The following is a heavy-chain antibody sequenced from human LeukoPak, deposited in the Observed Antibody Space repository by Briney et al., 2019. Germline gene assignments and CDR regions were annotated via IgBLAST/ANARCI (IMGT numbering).Heavy chain of an antibody. V-gene: IGHV4-4*07. D-gene: IGHD3-22*01. CDR2: IYTSGST. Sequence: PSETLSLTCTVSGGSISSYYWSWIRQPAGKGLEWIGRIYTSGSTNYNPSLKGRVTMSVDTSKSQFSLKLSSVTAADTAVYYCASSYYYDSSGYYPLDYWGQGTLVTVSS. J-gene: IGHJ4*02. CDR1: GGSISSYY. CDR3: ASSYYYDSSGYYPLDY.